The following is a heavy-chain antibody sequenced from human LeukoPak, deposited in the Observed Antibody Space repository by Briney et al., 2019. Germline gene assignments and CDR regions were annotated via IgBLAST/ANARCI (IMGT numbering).Heavy chain of an antibody. CDR2: IRSKAYGGTT. Sequence: GGSLRLSCTASGFTFGDYAMSWFRQAPGKGLEWVGFIRSKAYGGTTEYAASVKGRFTISRDDSKSIAYLQMNSLKTEDTAVYYCMGYVWGSYRYVPPAYWGQGTLVTVSS. CDR1: GFTFGDYA. V-gene: IGHV3-49*03. D-gene: IGHD3-16*02. CDR3: MGYVWGSYRYVPPAY. J-gene: IGHJ4*02.